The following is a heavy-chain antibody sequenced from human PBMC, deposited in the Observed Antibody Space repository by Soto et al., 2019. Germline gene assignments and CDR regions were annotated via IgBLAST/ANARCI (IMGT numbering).Heavy chain of an antibody. J-gene: IGHJ1*01. CDR2: ISSNGGTT. CDR1: GFTFSSYA. V-gene: IGHV3-64D*06. CDR3: VKDPGAVTGDEYFQH. Sequence: GGSLRLSCAASGFTFSSYAMHWVRQAPGKGLEYASGISSNGGTTYYVDSVKGRFTISRDNSKNTLYLQMSSLRTEDTAVYYCVKDPGAVTGDEYFQHWGLGTLVTVSS. D-gene: IGHD6-19*01.